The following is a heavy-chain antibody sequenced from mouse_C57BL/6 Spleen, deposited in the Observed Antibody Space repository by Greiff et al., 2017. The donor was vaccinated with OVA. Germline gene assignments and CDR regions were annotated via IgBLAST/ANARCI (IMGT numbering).Heavy chain of an antibody. D-gene: IGHD2-4*01. J-gene: IGHJ4*01. Sequence: QVQLKESGPGLVAPSQSLSITCTVSGFSLTSYAISWVRQPPGKGLEWLGVIWTGGGTNYNSALKSRLSISKDNSKSQVFLKMNSLHTDDTPRYYCARNDYDEGYAMDYWGQGTSVPVSS. V-gene: IGHV2-9-1*01. CDR3: ARNDYDEGYAMDY. CDR2: IWTGGGT. CDR1: GFSLTSYA.